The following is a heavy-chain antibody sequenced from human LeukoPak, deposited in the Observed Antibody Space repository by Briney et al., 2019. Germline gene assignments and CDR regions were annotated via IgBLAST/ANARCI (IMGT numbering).Heavy chain of an antibody. D-gene: IGHD3-10*01. Sequence: GGSLRLSCAASGFTFSRYSLNWVRQAPGKGLEWVSSISTSSSYIYYADSVRGRFTISRDNAKNSLYLQMDSLRAENTAVYYCARLFVYGSGAEAFDYWGQGALVTVSS. J-gene: IGHJ4*02. CDR2: ISTSSSYI. V-gene: IGHV3-21*06. CDR3: ARLFVYGSGAEAFDY. CDR1: GFTFSRYS.